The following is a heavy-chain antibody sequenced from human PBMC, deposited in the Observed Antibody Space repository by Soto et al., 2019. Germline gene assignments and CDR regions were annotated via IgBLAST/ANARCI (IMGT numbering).Heavy chain of an antibody. J-gene: IGHJ5*02. CDR1: GGSISSGGYY. CDR2: IYYSGTT. V-gene: IGHV4-31*03. CDR3: ARDFNSIFDDFADMRWNFDP. Sequence: PSETLSLTCTVSGGSISSGGYYWSSIRQHPGKGLEWIGYIYYSGTTDYNPSLKGRVTISVDTSKNQFSLSLRSVTAADTAIYYCARDFNSIFDDFADMRWNFDPWGQGTLVTVSS. D-gene: IGHD3-3*02.